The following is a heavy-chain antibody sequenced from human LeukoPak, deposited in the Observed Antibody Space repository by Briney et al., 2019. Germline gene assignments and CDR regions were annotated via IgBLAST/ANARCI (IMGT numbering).Heavy chain of an antibody. CDR1: GYSFTSYW. V-gene: IGHV5-51*01. J-gene: IGHJ6*02. CDR2: IYPGDSDT. CDR3: ARVAAAGPYYYYYGMGV. D-gene: IGHD6-13*01. Sequence: GESLKISCKGSGYSFTSYWIGWVRQMPGKGLEWMGIIYPGDSDTRYSPSFQGQVTISADKSISTAYLQWSSLKASDTALYYCARVAAAGPYYYYYGMGVWGQGTTVTVSS.